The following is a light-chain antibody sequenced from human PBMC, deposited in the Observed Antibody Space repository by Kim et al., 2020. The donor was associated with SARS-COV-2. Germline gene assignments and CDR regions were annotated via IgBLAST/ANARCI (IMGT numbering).Light chain of an antibody. CDR3: QQYGSSPPYT. Sequence: SPGERATVFCRASQSVSSNYLTWYQQKPGQAPRLLIDGASSRATGIPDRFSGSGAGTDFALTISRLEPEDLAVYYCQQYGSSPPYTFGQGTKLEI. V-gene: IGKV3-20*01. J-gene: IGKJ2*01. CDR2: GAS. CDR1: QSVSSNY.